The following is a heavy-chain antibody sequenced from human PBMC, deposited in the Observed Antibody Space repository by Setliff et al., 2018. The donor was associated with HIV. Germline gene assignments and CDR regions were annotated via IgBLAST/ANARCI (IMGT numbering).Heavy chain of an antibody. CDR1: GFTFGDDY. D-gene: IGHD2-15*01. V-gene: IGHV3-11*01. CDR2: ISGSGSVI. CDR3: ARVMEDCINGNCYVFDY. J-gene: IGHJ4*02. Sequence: PGGSLRLSCAASGFTFGDDYMSWIRQIPGKGLEWVSYISGSGSVIFYADSVKGRFTISRDNAKNSLYLQMNSLRAEDTAVYYCARVMEDCINGNCYVFDYWGQGTLVTVSS.